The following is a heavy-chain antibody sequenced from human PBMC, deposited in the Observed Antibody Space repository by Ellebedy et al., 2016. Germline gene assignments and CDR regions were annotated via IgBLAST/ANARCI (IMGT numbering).Heavy chain of an antibody. Sequence: ASVKVSCKASGYTFTGYYMHWVRQAPGQGLEWMGWINPNSGGTNCAQKFQGWVTMTRDTSISTAYMELSRLRSDDTAVYYCARVGVVGGLPHEDAFDIWGQGTMVTVSS. CDR2: INPNSGGT. CDR1: GYTFTGYY. CDR3: ARVGVVGGLPHEDAFDI. D-gene: IGHD1-26*01. J-gene: IGHJ3*02. V-gene: IGHV1-2*04.